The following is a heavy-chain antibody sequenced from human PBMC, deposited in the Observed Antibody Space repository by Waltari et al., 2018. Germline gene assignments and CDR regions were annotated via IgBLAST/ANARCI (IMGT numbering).Heavy chain of an antibody. V-gene: IGHV3-7*03. CDR3: ARERDARHFDY. CDR2: MREGGGAD. J-gene: IGHJ4*02. D-gene: IGHD6-6*01. Sequence: RRGRGSGREWVTNMREGGGADDYVDSVRGRCTISRDNAQNALYLQMNSLRAEDTALYLCARERDARHFDYWGQGTLVTVSS.